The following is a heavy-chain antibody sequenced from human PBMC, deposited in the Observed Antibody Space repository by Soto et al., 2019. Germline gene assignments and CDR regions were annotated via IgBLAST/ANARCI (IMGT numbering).Heavy chain of an antibody. CDR2: IYYSGST. V-gene: IGHV4-39*01. CDR3: ASYGAYYDFWSGYFSFGGGSYYFDY. J-gene: IGHJ4*02. Sequence: SETLSLTCTVSGGSISSSSYYWGWIRQPPGKGLEWIGSIYYSGSTYYNPSLKSRVTISVDTSKNQFSLKLSSVTAADTAVYYCASYGAYYDFWSGYFSFGGGSYYFDYWGQGTLVTVSS. CDR1: GGSISSSSYY. D-gene: IGHD3-3*01.